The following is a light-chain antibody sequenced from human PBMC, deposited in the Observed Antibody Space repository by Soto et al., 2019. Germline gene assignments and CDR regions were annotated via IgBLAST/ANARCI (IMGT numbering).Light chain of an antibody. CDR2: GAS. V-gene: IGKV3-20*01. CDR1: QSVSSSY. J-gene: IGKJ1*01. CDR3: QQYGSSTGT. Sequence: EIVLTQSPGTLSLSPGERATLSCRASQSVSSSYLAWYQQKPGHAPRLLIYGASSRATGIPDRFSGSGSGIDFALTISRLEPEDLAVYYCQQYGSSTGTFGQGTKVEIK.